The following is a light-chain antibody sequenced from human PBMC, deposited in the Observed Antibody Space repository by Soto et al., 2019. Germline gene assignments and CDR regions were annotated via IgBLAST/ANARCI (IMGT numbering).Light chain of an antibody. CDR2: EVS. CDR3: SSYISSSTLHVV. V-gene: IGLV2-14*01. J-gene: IGLJ2*01. CDR1: SSDVGGYNY. Sequence: QAVVTQPASVSGSPGQSITISCSGTSSDVGGYNYVSWYQQHPRKAPKLMIYEVSNRPSGVSNRFSGSKSGNTASLTISGLQAEDEADYYCSSYISSSTLHVVFGGGTKVTVL.